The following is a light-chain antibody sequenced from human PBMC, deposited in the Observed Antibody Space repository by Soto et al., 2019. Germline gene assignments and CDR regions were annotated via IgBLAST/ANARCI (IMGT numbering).Light chain of an antibody. V-gene: IGLV2-14*01. CDR3: SSYTATCALV. Sequence: QSALTQPASVSGSPGQSVTISCTGTSSDVGGYDYVSWYQHHPGKVPKLIIYEVSKRPSGVSNRFSGSKSGNTASLTISGLQTEDEADYYCSSYTATCALVFGGGTKLTVL. CDR1: SSDVGGYDY. J-gene: IGLJ3*02. CDR2: EVS.